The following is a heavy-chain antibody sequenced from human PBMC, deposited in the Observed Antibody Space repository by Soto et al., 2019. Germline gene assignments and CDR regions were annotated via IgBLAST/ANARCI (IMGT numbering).Heavy chain of an antibody. CDR1: GGSISSSSYY. D-gene: IGHD3-10*01. V-gene: IGHV4-39*01. J-gene: IGHJ5*02. Sequence: SDTLSLTCTVSGGSISSSSYYWGWIRQPPGKGLEWIGSIYYSGSTYYNPSLKSRVTISVDTSKNQFSLKLSSVTAADTAVYYCASLMLVDGSGSYSNVFWFDPWGQGTLVTVSS. CDR2: IYYSGST. CDR3: ASLMLVDGSGSYSNVFWFDP.